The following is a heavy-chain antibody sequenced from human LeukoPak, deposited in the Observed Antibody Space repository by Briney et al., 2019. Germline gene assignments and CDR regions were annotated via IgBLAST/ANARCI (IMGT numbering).Heavy chain of an antibody. D-gene: IGHD3-22*01. Sequence: SESLSLTCTASGCTISSYYRSWIRQPPGKGLEWIGYIYYSGSTNYNPSLKSRVTISVDTSKNQFSLKLSSVTAADTAVYYCARVGSRYYDSSGYYSSWFDPWGQGTLVTVSS. J-gene: IGHJ5*02. V-gene: IGHV4-59*01. CDR3: ARVGSRYYDSSGYYSSWFDP. CDR1: GCTISSYY. CDR2: IYYSGST.